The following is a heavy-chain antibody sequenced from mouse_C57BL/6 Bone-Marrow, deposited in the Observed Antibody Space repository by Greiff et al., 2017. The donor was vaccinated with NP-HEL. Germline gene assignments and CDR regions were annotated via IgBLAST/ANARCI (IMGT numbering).Heavy chain of an antibody. CDR1: GYTFTDYY. CDR3: ARDGYYVNWYFDV. Sequence: VQLKQSGPVLVKPGASVKMSCKASGYTFTDYYMNWVKQSHGKSLEWIGVINPYNGGTSYNQKFKGKATLTVDKSSSTAYMELNSLTSEDSAVYYCARDGYYVNWYFDVWGTGTTVTVSS. CDR2: INPYNGGT. V-gene: IGHV1-19*01. D-gene: IGHD2-3*01. J-gene: IGHJ1*03.